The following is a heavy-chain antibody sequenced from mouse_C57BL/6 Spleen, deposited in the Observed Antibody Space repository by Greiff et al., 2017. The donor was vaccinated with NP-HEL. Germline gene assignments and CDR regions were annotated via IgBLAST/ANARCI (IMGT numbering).Heavy chain of an antibody. J-gene: IGHJ2*01. V-gene: IGHV1-18*01. CDR3: ARSGYYGSSSYYFDD. Sequence: VQLQQSGPELVKPGASVKIPCKASGYTFTDYNMDWVKQSHGKSLEWIGDINPNNGGTIYNQKFKGKATLTVDKSSSTAYMELRSLTSEDTAVYYCARSGYYGSSSYYFDDWGQGTTLTVSS. CDR1: GYTFTDYN. D-gene: IGHD1-1*01. CDR2: INPNNGGT.